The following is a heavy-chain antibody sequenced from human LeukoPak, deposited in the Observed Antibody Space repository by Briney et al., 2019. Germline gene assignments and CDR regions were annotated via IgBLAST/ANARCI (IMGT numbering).Heavy chain of an antibody. CDR1: GYTFTGYY. V-gene: IGHV1-2*02. J-gene: IGHJ6*03. CDR2: INPNSGGT. Sequence: ASVKDSCTASGYTFTGYYMHWVRQAPGQGLEWMGWINPNSGGTNYAQKFQGRVTMTRDTSISTAYMELSRLRSDDTAVYYCASALDSSGYYRYYYYYMDVWGKGTTVTVSS. CDR3: ASALDSSGYYRYYYYYMDV. D-gene: IGHD3-22*01.